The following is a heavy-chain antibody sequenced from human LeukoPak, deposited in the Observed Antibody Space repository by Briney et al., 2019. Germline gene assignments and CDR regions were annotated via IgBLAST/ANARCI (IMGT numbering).Heavy chain of an antibody. CDR3: TTRIVVVVAATRVDAFDI. CDR2: IKSKTDGGTT. D-gene: IGHD2-15*01. J-gene: IGHJ3*02. CDR1: GFTFSHAR. Sequence: GGSLRLSCAASGFTFSHARMSWVRQAPGKGREWVGRIKSKTDGGTTDYAAPVKGSFTISRDNSKNTLYLQMNSLKPEDTAVYHCTTRIVVVVAATRVDAFDIWGQGTMVTVSS. V-gene: IGHV3-15*01.